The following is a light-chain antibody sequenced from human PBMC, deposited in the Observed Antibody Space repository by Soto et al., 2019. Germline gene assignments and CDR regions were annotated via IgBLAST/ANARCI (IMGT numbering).Light chain of an antibody. CDR2: DAS. CDR1: QSITTF. J-gene: IGKJ4*01. CDR3: QQYSTYPLT. Sequence: GDRVPIPCRASQSITTFLAWYQQKPGKAPQILIYDASKLEPGVPSRLSGGGSGTEFTLTISSLQPDDFATYYCQQYSTYPLTFGGGTKVDIK. V-gene: IGKV1-5*01.